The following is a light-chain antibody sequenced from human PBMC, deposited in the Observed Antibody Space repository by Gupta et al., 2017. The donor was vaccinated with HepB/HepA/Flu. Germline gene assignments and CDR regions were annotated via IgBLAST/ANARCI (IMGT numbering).Light chain of an antibody. Sequence: QSVLTQPPSASGTPGQRVTISCSGSSPNIGGNTVNWYQQFPGTAPKLLIYSNNQRPSRVPDRFSGSKSGTSASLAISGLQSEDEADYYCAAWDNSLNAYVFGIGTKVTVL. CDR2: SNN. J-gene: IGLJ1*01. V-gene: IGLV1-44*01. CDR3: AAWDNSLNAYV. CDR1: SPNIGGNT.